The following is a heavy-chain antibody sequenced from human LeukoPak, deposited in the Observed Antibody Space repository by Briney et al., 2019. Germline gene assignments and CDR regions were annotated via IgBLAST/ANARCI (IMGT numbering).Heavy chain of an antibody. CDR3: ARDEVVCSGGSCYPTPGVDY. CDR2: IIPIFGTA. J-gene: IGHJ4*02. V-gene: IGHV1-69*13. D-gene: IGHD2-15*01. CDR1: GGTFSSCA. Sequence: VKVSCKASGGTFSSCAISWVRQAPGQGLEWMGGIIPIFGTANYAQKFQGRVTITADESTSTAYMELSSLRSEDTAVYYCARDEVVCSGGSCYPTPGVDYWGQGTLVTVSS.